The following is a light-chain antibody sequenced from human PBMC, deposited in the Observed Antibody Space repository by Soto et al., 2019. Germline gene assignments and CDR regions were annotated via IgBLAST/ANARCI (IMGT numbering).Light chain of an antibody. J-gene: IGKJ1*01. CDR1: QTVSTY. CDR2: GAS. Sequence: EIVMTQSPATLSVSPGERATLSCRASQTVSTYLAWYQHRPGQAPRLLIYGASARPPGIRARFSGSVTGTECTLTINSQQSEDFAVYYCQQYAHWPKVTFGQGTKVEI. V-gene: IGKV3-15*01. CDR3: QQYAHWPKVT.